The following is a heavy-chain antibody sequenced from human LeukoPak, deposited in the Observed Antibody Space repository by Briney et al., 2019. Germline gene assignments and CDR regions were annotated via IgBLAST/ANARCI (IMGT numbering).Heavy chain of an antibody. J-gene: IGHJ5*02. D-gene: IGHD3-22*01. V-gene: IGHV4-59*01. CDR2: MYYSGNT. Sequence: PSETLSLTCNVSGGSISSYYWSWIRQPPGKGLEWIGYMYYSGNTNYNPSLKSRVTISVDTSKNQFSLKLSSVTAADTAVYYCARERRDYDSSGYLSWGQGTLVTVSS. CDR1: GGSISSYY. CDR3: ARERRDYDSSGYLS.